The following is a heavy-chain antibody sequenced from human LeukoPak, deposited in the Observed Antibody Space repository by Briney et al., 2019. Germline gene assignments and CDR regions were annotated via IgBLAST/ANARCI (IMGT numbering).Heavy chain of an antibody. CDR3: AGKYSSGWTQGDAFDI. J-gene: IGHJ3*02. V-gene: IGHV5-51*01. CDR2: IYPGDSDT. D-gene: IGHD6-19*01. Sequence: GESLQISFKGSGSSFTSYWIGWVRPMPGKGLEWMGIIYPGDSDTRYSPSFQGQVTISADKSISTAYLQWSSLKASDTAMYYCAGKYSSGWTQGDAFDIWGQGTMVTVSS. CDR1: GSSFTSYW.